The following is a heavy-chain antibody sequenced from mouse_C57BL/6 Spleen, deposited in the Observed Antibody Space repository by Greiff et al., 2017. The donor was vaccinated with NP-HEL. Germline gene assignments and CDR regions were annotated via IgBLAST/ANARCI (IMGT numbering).Heavy chain of an antibody. Sequence: VQRVESGAELVRPGASVKLSCKASGYTFTDYYINWVKQRPGQGLEWIARIYPGSGNTYYNEKFKGKATLTAEKSSSNAYMQLSSLTSEDSAVYFCARDYSNYAWFAYWGQGTLVTVSA. CDR1: GYTFTDYY. D-gene: IGHD2-5*01. CDR2: IYPGSGNT. CDR3: ARDYSNYAWFAY. J-gene: IGHJ3*01. V-gene: IGHV1-76*01.